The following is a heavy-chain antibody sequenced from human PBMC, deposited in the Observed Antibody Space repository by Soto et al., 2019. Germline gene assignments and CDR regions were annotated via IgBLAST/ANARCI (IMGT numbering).Heavy chain of an antibody. CDR3: AKDGGVEESDYFDY. CDR1: GFTFSSYG. V-gene: IGHV3-30*18. Sequence: PGGSLRLSCAASGFTFSSYGMHWVRQAPGKGLEWVAVISYDGSNKYYADSVKGRFTISRDNSKNTLYLQMNSLRAEDTAVYYCAKDGGVEESDYFDYWGQGTLVTVSS. D-gene: IGHD3-16*01. J-gene: IGHJ4*02. CDR2: ISYDGSNK.